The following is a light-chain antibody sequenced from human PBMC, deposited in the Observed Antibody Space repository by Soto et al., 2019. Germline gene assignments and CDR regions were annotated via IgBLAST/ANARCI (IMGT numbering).Light chain of an antibody. Sequence: QAVLTQPPSAYGTPGQRVTISCSGSGSSIGTNTVNWYRQLPGTAPKLLIYGNNQRPSGVPDRFSGSKSGTSASLGISGLQSEDEADYYCATWDGSLNNVLFGGGTKLTVL. J-gene: IGLJ2*01. CDR1: GSSIGTNT. CDR3: ATWDGSLNNVL. V-gene: IGLV1-44*01. CDR2: GNN.